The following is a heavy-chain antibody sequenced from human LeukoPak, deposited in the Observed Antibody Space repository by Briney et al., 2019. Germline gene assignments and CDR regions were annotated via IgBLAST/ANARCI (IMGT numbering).Heavy chain of an antibody. CDR3: ARWDGGDEGRLRY. J-gene: IGHJ4*02. D-gene: IGHD2-21*02. CDR1: GFTLSCCG. CDR2: TSYDGSNE. V-gene: IGHV3-33*05. Sequence: GGSLRLSCAASGFTLSCCGMHWVRQAPGKGLEWVAYTSYDGSNENYIESVKGRFIISRDNSRNTLHLQMNSLRAEDTALYYCARWDGGDEGRLRYWGQGTLVTVSS.